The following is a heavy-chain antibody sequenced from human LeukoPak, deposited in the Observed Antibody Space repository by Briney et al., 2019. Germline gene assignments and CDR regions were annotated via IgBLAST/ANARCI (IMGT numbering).Heavy chain of an antibody. D-gene: IGHD3-22*01. CDR2: IYSGAST. CDR3: ARGGHYDSSGYSYYFDY. CDR1: GFTVRSNY. Sequence: PGGSLRLSCAASGFTVRSNYMSWVRQAPGKGLEWVSVIYSGASTYYADSVKGRFTISRDNSKNTLYLQMNRLRAEDTAVYFCARGGHYDSSGYSYYFDYWGQGTLVTVSS. V-gene: IGHV3-66*01. J-gene: IGHJ4*02.